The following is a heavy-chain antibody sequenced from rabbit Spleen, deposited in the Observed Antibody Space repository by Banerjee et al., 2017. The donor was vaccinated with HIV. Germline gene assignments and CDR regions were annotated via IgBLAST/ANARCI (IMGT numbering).Heavy chain of an antibody. D-gene: IGHD1-1*01. CDR2: INCATGKA. Sequence: QEQLEESGGGLVKPEGSLTLTCKASGFSFSDRDVMCWVRQAPGKGLEWIACINCATGKAVYASWAKGRFTISKTSSTTVTLQMTRLTAADTATYFCARDTSSSFSSYGMDLWGQGTLVTVS. CDR1: GFSFSDRDV. J-gene: IGHJ6*01. V-gene: IGHV1S45*01. CDR3: ARDTSSSFSSYGMDL.